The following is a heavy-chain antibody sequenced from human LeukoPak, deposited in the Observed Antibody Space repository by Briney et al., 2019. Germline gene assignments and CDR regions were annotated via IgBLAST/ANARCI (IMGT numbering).Heavy chain of an antibody. CDR1: GFTFSGNA. CDR3: ARDNSPGWFGP. J-gene: IGHJ5*02. Sequence: GGSLRLSCAASGFTFSGNAMSWVRQAPGKGLEWVSVVSGAGGSAYYADSVKGRFTISRDNTKNTVYLQMNSLRAEDTGLYFCARDNSPGWFGPWGQGTLVTVSS. CDR2: VSGAGGSA. V-gene: IGHV3-23*01.